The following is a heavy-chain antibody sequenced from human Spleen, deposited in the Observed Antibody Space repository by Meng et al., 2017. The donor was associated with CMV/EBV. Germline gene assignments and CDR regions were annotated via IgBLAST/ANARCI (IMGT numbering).Heavy chain of an antibody. CDR2: IIPIFGTA. CDR3: ALAGYCSGARCYTGDYSSRRHFDY. D-gene: IGHD2-2*02. V-gene: IGHV1-69*05. CDR1: GGTFSSYL. Sequence: SVKVSCKASGGTFSSYLIIWVRQDPGQGLEWMGAIIPIFGTANYSPNLQGRLTITTDASTATTYMELSDLRSEDSAIYYCALAGYCSGARCYTGDYSSRRHFDYWGQGTLVTVSS. J-gene: IGHJ4*02.